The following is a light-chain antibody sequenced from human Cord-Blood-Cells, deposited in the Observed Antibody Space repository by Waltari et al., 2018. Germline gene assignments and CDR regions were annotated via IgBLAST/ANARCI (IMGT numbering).Light chain of an antibody. Sequence: EIVMTQSQATLSVSPGERATLSCRASQSVSSNLAWYHQKPGQAPRLLIYGASTRATGIPARFSGSGSGTEFTLTISSLQSEDFAVYYCQQYNNWPYTFGQGTKLEIK. CDR1: QSVSSN. CDR3: QQYNNWPYT. J-gene: IGKJ2*01. CDR2: GAS. V-gene: IGKV3-15*01.